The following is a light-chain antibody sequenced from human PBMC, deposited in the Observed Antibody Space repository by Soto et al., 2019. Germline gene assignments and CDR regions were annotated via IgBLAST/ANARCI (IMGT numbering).Light chain of an antibody. CDR2: KVS. CDR3: SSYTSSTTWV. J-gene: IGLJ3*02. CDR1: SSDVGAYDH. Sequence: QSALTQPASVSGSPGQSITISCTGTSSDVGAYDHVSWYQQHPGKAPKVIISKVSNRPSGVSTRFSGSKSGNTASLTISGLQTEDEAYYYCSSYTSSTTWVFGGGTQRTVL. V-gene: IGLV2-14*01.